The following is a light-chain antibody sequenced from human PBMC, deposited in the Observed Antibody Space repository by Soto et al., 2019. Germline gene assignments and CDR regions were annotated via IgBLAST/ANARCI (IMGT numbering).Light chain of an antibody. V-gene: IGKV1-39*01. Sequence: DIQMTQSPRFLSASVGDRVTITCRASQNIRTYLTWYQQKPGKGPTVLIYAASTLQRGVPSRFSGSTTGTDFTLTINGMQTEDSAHYYCQQTLSVPRRFGLGTKVDIK. CDR3: QQTLSVPRR. J-gene: IGKJ1*01. CDR1: QNIRTY. CDR2: AAS.